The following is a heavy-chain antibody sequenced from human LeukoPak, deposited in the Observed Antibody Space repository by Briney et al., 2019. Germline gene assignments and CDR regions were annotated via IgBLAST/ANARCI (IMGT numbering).Heavy chain of an antibody. CDR3: SRDRMGTKSFDY. D-gene: IGHD5-24*01. V-gene: IGHV3-66*01. J-gene: IGHJ4*02. Sequence: PGGSLRLYCAASGFTVRSNYMRWVRQAPGKGLEWVSVISSGGSTYCAVSVKGRFTISRDSSKNTLYLQMKSLRAEDTALYYCSRDRMGTKSFDYWGQGTLVTVSS. CDR2: ISSGGST. CDR1: GFTVRSNY.